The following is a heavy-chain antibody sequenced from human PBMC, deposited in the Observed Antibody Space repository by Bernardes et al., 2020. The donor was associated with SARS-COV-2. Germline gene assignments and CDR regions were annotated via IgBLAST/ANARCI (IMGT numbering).Heavy chain of an antibody. J-gene: IGHJ6*02. CDR1: GYSFTSYW. CDR3: ARQTYYDFWSGGYYYGMDV. CDR2: IYPGDSDT. V-gene: IGHV5-51*01. D-gene: IGHD3-3*01. Sequence: GESLKISCKGSGYSFTSYWIGWVRQMPGKGLEWVGIIYPGDSDTRYSPSFQGQVTISADKSISTAYLQWSSLKASDTAMYYCARQTYYDFWSGGYYYGMDVWGQGTTVTVSS.